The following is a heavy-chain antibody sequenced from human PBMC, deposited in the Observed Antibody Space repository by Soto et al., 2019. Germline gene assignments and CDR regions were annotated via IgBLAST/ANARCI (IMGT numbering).Heavy chain of an antibody. J-gene: IGHJ4*02. CDR2: IYYSGSN. V-gene: IGHV4-31*03. CDR1: GGSISSGAHY. Sequence: SETLSLTCTVSGGSISSGAHYWSWIRQLPGKGLEWIGNIYYSGSNYYNPSLKSRVTISVDTSNNQFSLNLSSVTAADTAIYYCARDRYGVTRGDYFDSWGQGILVTVSS. CDR3: ARDRYGVTRGDYFDS. D-gene: IGHD4-17*01.